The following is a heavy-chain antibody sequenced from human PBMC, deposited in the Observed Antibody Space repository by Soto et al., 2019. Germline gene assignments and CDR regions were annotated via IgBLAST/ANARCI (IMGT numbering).Heavy chain of an antibody. CDR3: ARVGRYCSGGSFFPGFLYYYYGIDV. J-gene: IGHJ6*02. D-gene: IGHD2-15*01. CDR1: GGSISSGAYY. V-gene: IGHV4-30-4*01. Sequence: SETLSLTCTVSGGSISSGAYYWSWIRQPPGKGLEWIGYIYYSGSTYYNPSPKSRVTISVDTSKNQFSLKLSSVTAADTAVYYCARVGRYCSGGSFFPGFLYYYYGIDVWGQGTTVPVS. CDR2: IYYSGST.